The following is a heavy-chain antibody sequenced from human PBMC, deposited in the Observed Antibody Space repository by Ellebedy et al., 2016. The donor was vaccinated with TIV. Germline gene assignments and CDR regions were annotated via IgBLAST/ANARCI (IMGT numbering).Heavy chain of an antibody. V-gene: IGHV4-34*01. CDR2: INHSGRT. CDR1: GGSFSGYY. D-gene: IGHD2-8*02. Sequence: SETLSLTXAVYGGSFSGYYWSWIRQPPGKGLQWIGEINHSGRTKYNPSLKSRVTISVDTSKNQFSLRLTSVTAADTAVYYCARAERYCTSSRCLTLWGFTGSYYAYWGQGTLVTVSS. J-gene: IGHJ4*02. CDR3: ARAERYCTSSRCLTLWGFTGSYYAY.